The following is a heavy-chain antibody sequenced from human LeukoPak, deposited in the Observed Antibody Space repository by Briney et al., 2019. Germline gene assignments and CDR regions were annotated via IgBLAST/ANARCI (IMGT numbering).Heavy chain of an antibody. CDR1: GHSLSNYG. J-gene: IGHJ3*02. D-gene: IGHD1/OR15-1a*01. CDR3: ASDNWNNLQHAFGI. V-gene: IGHV7-4-1*02. CDR2: INTNTGNP. Sequence: GASVKVSCKAFGHSLSNYGLKWVRQAPGQGLEWMGWINTNTGNPTYAQGFTGRFVFSLDTSVSTAYLQISSLKAEDTAVYYCASDNWNNLQHAFGIWGQGTMVTVSS.